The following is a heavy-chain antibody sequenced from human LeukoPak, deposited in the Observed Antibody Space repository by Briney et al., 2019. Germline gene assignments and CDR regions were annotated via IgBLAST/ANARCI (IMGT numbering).Heavy chain of an antibody. CDR1: GGSISSGSYY. V-gene: IGHV4-61*02. J-gene: IGHJ4*02. Sequence: PSETLSLTCTVSGGSISSGSYYWSWIRQPAGKGLEWIGRIYTSGSTNYNPSLKSRVTISVDTSKNQFSLKLSSVTAADTAVYYCARGPYSDSSGYYYEDFDYWGQGTLVTVSS. CDR3: ARGPYSDSSGYYYEDFDY. D-gene: IGHD3-22*01. CDR2: IYTSGST.